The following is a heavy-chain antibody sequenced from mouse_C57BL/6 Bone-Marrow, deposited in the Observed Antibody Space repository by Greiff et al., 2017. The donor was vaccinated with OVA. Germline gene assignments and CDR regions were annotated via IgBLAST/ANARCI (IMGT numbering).Heavy chain of an antibody. J-gene: IGHJ3*01. V-gene: IGHV1-81*01. CDR1: GYTFTSYG. Sequence: QVQLKESGAELARPGASVKLSCKASGYTFTSYGISWVKQRTGQGLEWIGEIYPRSGNTYYNEKFKGKATLTADKSSSTAYMELRSLTSEDSAVYFCERSGYSFAYWGQGTLVTVSA. D-gene: IGHD3-1*01. CDR2: IYPRSGNT. CDR3: ERSGYSFAY.